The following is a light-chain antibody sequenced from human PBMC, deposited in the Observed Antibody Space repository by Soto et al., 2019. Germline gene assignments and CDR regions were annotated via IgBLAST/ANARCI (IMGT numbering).Light chain of an antibody. V-gene: IGKV3-20*01. Sequence: EIVMTQSPATLSVSPGERATLSCRASQSVSSYLAWYQQKPGQAPRLLIYGASTRATDIPDRFSGGGSGTDFTLTISRLEPEDFAVYYCQQYGSSPRTFGQGTKVDIK. CDR3: QQYGSSPRT. CDR2: GAS. J-gene: IGKJ1*01. CDR1: QSVSSY.